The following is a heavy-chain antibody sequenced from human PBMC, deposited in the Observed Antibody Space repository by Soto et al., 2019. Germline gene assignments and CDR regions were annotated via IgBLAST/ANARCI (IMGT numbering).Heavy chain of an antibody. D-gene: IGHD5-12*01. Sequence: ASVKASCKASGYSFITSYYMHWVRQAPGQGLEWMGIINPTGSMTKYSQRFQGRLTMTRDTSTSTDYMELTTLTSEDTAVYFCARDTGYDHDAFDIWGQGTMVTVSS. CDR2: INPTGSMT. CDR3: ARDTGYDHDAFDI. V-gene: IGHV1-46*01. CDR1: GYSFITSYY. J-gene: IGHJ3*02.